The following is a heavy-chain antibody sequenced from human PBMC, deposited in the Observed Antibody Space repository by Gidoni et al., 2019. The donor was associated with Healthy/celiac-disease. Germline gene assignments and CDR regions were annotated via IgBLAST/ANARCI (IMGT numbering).Heavy chain of an antibody. CDR1: GFTFSNAW. Sequence: EVQLVESGGGLVKPGGSLRLSCAASGFTFSNAWMSWVRQAPGKGLEWVGRIKSKTDCGTTDYAAPVKGRFTISRDDSKNTLYLQMNSLKTEDTAVYYCTTITMVRGVMKYFDYWGQGTLVTVSS. V-gene: IGHV3-15*01. D-gene: IGHD3-10*01. CDR2: IKSKTDCGTT. J-gene: IGHJ4*02. CDR3: TTITMVRGVMKYFDY.